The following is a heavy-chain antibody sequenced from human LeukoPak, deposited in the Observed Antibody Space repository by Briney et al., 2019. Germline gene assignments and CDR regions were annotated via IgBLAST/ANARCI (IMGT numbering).Heavy chain of an antibody. CDR2: INHNGNVN. Sequence: GGSLRLSCAASGFTFSSYWMNWARQAPGKGLEWVASINHNGNVNYYVDSVKGRFTISRDNAKNSLYLQMNSLRAEDTAVYYCARTPTYYDFWSGYYDYYYGMDVWGQGTTVTVSS. V-gene: IGHV3-7*03. J-gene: IGHJ6*02. D-gene: IGHD3-3*01. CDR1: GFTFSSYW. CDR3: ARTPTYYDFWSGYYDYYYGMDV.